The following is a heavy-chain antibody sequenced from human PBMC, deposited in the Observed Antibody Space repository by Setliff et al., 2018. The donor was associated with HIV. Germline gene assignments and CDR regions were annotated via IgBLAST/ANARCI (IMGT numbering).Heavy chain of an antibody. D-gene: IGHD6-19*01. V-gene: IGHV1-2*06. CDR2: TNPNSGGT. CDR1: GYSFTGYY. J-gene: IGHJ4*02. CDR3: ARDEVIEVAGDFDN. Sequence: ASVKVSCKASGYSFTGYYMHWVRQAPGQGLEWMGRTNPNSGGTNYAQKFQGRVTMTRDTSIGTAYMELSRLRSDDTAVYYCARDEVIEVAGDFDNWGQGTLVTVSS.